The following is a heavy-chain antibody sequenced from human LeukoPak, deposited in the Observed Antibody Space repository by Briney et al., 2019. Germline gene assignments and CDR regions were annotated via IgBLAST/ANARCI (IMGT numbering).Heavy chain of an antibody. Sequence: SETLSLTCTVSGGSISISSYYCGWIRQPPGEGLGWIGSIYYSGSTYYNPSLKSRVTISVDTSKNQFSLKLSSVTAADTAVYYCARHSGYLRRYYYYGMDVWGQGTTVTVSS. CDR3: ARHSGYLRRYYYYGMDV. CDR2: IYYSGST. CDR1: GGSISISSYY. J-gene: IGHJ6*02. V-gene: IGHV4-39*01. D-gene: IGHD5-12*01.